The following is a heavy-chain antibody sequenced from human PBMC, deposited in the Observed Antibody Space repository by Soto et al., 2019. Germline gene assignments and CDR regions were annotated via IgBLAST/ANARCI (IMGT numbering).Heavy chain of an antibody. V-gene: IGHV4-31*03. CDR2: IYYSGST. J-gene: IGHJ5*02. CDR3: ARVFDYYDSSDWFDP. D-gene: IGHD3-22*01. Sequence: PSETLSLTCTVSGGSISSGGYYWSWIRQHPGKGLEWIGYIYYSGSTYYNPSLKSRVTISVDTSKNQFSLKLSSVTAADTAVYYCARVFDYYDSSDWFDPWGQGTLVTVSS. CDR1: GGSISSGGYY.